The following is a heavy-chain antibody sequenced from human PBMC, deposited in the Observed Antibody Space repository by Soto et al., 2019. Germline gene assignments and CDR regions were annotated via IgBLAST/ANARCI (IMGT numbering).Heavy chain of an antibody. Sequence: PGGSLRLSCAGSGFTFSSYGMHWVRQAPGKGLEWVAVIWYDGSRKFYADSVKGRFTISRDNSKNTLFLQMDSLRADDTAVYYCAREQLVRPKPRDTRYFDCWGQGTLVTVSS. J-gene: IGHJ4*02. CDR3: AREQLVRPKPRDTRYFDC. D-gene: IGHD6-19*01. V-gene: IGHV3-33*01. CDR1: GFTFSSYG. CDR2: IWYDGSRK.